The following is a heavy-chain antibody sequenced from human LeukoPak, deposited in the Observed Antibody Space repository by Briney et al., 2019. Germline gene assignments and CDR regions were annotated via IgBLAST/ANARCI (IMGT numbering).Heavy chain of an antibody. D-gene: IGHD6-13*01. CDR2: INPNSGGT. CDR1: GYTFIGYY. CDR3: ARESRMYSSSLNAFDI. V-gene: IGHV1-2*04. Sequence: ASVKVSCKASGYTFIGYYMHWVRQAPGQGLEWMGWINPNSGGTNYAQKFQGWVTMTRDTSISTAYMELSRLRSDDTAVYYCARESRMYSSSLNAFDIWGQGTMVTVSS. J-gene: IGHJ3*02.